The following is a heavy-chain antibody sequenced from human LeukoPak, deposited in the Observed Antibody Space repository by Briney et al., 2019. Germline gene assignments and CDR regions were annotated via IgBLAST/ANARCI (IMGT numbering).Heavy chain of an antibody. CDR2: IYSSGST. CDR1: GGSISSHY. V-gene: IGHV4-4*07. CDR3: ARSVPAVAGSFDF. D-gene: IGHD6-19*01. Sequence: PSETLSLTCTVSGGSISSHYWSWIRQPAAKGLQWIGRIYSSGSTNYNPSLKSRVTMSVDTSKNQFSLRLSSVTAADTAVYYCARSVPAVAGSFDFWGQGTLVTVSS. J-gene: IGHJ4*02.